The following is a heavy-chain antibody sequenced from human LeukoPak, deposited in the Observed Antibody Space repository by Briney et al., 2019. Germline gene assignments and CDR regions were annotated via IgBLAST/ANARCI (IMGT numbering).Heavy chain of an antibody. J-gene: IGHJ4*02. V-gene: IGHV4-34*01. D-gene: IGHD2-2*02. CDR3: ARGGWVVPAAINS. CDR1: GGSFSDYY. Sequence: PSETLSLTCAVYGGSFSDYYWTWIRQPPGKGLEWIGEINHGGSTNYNPSLKSRVTISVDTSKNQSSLKLNSVTAADTALYYCARGGWVVPAAINSWGQGTLVTVAS. CDR2: INHGGST.